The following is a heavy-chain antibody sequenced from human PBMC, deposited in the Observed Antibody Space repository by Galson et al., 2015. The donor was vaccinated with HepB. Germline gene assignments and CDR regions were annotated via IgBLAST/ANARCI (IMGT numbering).Heavy chain of an antibody. J-gene: IGHJ6*02. D-gene: IGHD1-14*01. CDR1: GFTFSNYN. Sequence: SLRLSCAASGFTFSNYNMNWVRQAPGKGQEWVSYITSSSTIIYYADSVKGRFTISRDNGKNSLYLQMNSLRDEDTAVYYCAREAVTTYGLDVWGQGTTVTVSS. CDR3: AREAVTTYGLDV. V-gene: IGHV3-48*02. CDR2: ITSSSTII.